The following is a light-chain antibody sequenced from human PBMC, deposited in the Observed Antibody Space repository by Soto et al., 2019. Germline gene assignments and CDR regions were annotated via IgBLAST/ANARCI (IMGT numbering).Light chain of an antibody. CDR1: SSDVGNFNL. Sequence: QSALTQPASVSGSPGQSITISCTGISSDVGNFNLVSWYQQHPGKAPKVIFFEGSERPSGVSNRFSGSKSGNTASLTISGLQSEDEADYYCFSYAGGNIRVFGGGTKLTVL. CDR2: EGS. J-gene: IGLJ3*02. CDR3: FSYAGGNIRV. V-gene: IGLV2-23*01.